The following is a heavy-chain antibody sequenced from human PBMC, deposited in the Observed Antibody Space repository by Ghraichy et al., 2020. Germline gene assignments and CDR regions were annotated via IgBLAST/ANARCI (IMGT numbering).Heavy chain of an antibody. CDR2: IYTSGST. D-gene: IGHD3-10*01. J-gene: IGHJ4*02. CDR1: GGSISSYY. CDR3: ARESITMVRGVIITLFDY. Sequence: SETLSLTCTVSGGSISSYYWSWIRQPAGKGLEWIGRIYTSGSTNYNPSLKSRVTMSVDTSKNQFSLKLSSVTAADTAVYYCARESITMVRGVIITLFDYWGQGTLVTVSS. V-gene: IGHV4-4*07.